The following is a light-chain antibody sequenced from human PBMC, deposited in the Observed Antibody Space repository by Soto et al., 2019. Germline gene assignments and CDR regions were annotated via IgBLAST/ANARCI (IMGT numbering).Light chain of an antibody. J-gene: IGKJ4*01. CDR2: DVS. Sequence: AIRMTQSPSSLSASTGDRVTITCRASQGISSYLAWYQQKPGKAPKLLIYDVSSLESGVPSRFSGSGSGTEFILTISSLQPEDFATYFCQQADSFPLTFGGGTKVDIK. CDR3: QQADSFPLT. CDR1: QGISSY. V-gene: IGKV1-8*01.